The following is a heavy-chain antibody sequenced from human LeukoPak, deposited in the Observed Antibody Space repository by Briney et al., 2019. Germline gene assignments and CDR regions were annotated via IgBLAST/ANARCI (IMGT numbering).Heavy chain of an antibody. CDR3: ARDRFFDY. J-gene: IGHJ4*02. CDR2: IYYSGST. Sequence: KPSETLSLTCTVSGGSISSSSYYWGWIRQPPGKGLEWIGSIYYSGSTYYNPSLKSRVTISVDTSKNQFSPKLSSVTAADTAVYYCARDRFFDYWGQGTLVTVSS. CDR1: GGSISSSSYY. V-gene: IGHV4-39*07.